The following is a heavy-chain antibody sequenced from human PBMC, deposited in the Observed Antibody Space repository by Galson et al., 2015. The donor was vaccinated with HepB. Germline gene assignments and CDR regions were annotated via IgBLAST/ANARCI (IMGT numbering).Heavy chain of an antibody. CDR2: IRSKAYGGTT. J-gene: IGHJ4*02. V-gene: IGHV3-49*04. Sequence: SLRLSCAASGFTFGDYAMSWVRQAPGKGLEWVGFIRSKAYGGTTEYAASVKGRFTISRDDSKSIAYLQMNSLKTEDTAVYYCTRDFTFGGVIVAYFDYWGQGTLVTVSS. CDR3: TRDFTFGGVIVAYFDY. D-gene: IGHD3-16*02. CDR1: GFTFGDYA.